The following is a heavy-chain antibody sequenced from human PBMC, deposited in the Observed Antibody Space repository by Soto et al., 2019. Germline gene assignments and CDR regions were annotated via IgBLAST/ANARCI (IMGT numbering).Heavy chain of an antibody. CDR3: ARGRSIVVVVAATNSYNWFDP. V-gene: IGHV4-34*01. Sequence: QVQLQQWGAGLLKPSETLSLTCAVYGGSFSGYYWSWIRQPPGKGLDWIGEINHSGSTNYNPSLKRRVTISVDTSKNQFSLKLSSVTAADTAVYYCARGRSIVVVVAATNSYNWFDPWGQGTLVTVSS. CDR1: GGSFSGYY. J-gene: IGHJ5*02. CDR2: INHSGST. D-gene: IGHD2-15*01.